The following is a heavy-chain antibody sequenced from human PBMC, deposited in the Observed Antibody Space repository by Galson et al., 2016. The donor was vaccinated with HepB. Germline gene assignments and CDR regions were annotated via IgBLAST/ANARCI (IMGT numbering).Heavy chain of an antibody. CDR2: IKQDGSDT. CDR1: GFTFSSYW. D-gene: IGHD6-25*01. Sequence: SLRLSCAASGFTFSSYWMSWVRQAPGKGLEWVANIKQDGSDTHHVDSVKGRFTISRDNAKNSLYLQMDSLRAEDTAVYFCADPPSGFWGQGTLVAVSS. CDR3: ADPPSGF. J-gene: IGHJ4*02. V-gene: IGHV3-7*01.